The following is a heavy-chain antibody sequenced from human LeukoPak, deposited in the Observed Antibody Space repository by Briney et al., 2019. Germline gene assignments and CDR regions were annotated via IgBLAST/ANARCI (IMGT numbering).Heavy chain of an antibody. Sequence: ASVKVSCKVSGYTLTELSMHWVRQAPGKGLEWMGGFDPEDGETIYAQKFQGRVTMTEDTSTDTAYMELSSLRSDDTAVYYCARGDFYRGGAAAAPGVYWGQGTLVTVSS. V-gene: IGHV1-24*01. CDR3: ARGDFYRGGAAAAPGVY. D-gene: IGHD6-13*01. CDR1: GYTLTELS. J-gene: IGHJ4*02. CDR2: FDPEDGET.